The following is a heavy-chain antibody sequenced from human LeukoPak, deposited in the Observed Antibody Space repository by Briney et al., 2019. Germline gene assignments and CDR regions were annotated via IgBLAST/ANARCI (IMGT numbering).Heavy chain of an antibody. CDR1: GYTFTSYY. V-gene: IGHV1-46*01. D-gene: IGHD6-19*01. Sequence: ASVKVSCKASGYTFTSYYMHWVRQAPGQGLEWMGIINPSGGSTSYAQKSQGRVTMTRDMSTSTVYMELSSLRSEDTAVYYCARSSGWKYNIDYWGQGTLVTVSS. J-gene: IGHJ4*02. CDR3: ARSSGWKYNIDY. CDR2: INPSGGST.